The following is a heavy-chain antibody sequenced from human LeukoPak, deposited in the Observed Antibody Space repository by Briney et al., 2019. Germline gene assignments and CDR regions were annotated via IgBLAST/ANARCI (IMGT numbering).Heavy chain of an antibody. CDR2: ISAYNGNT. V-gene: IGHV1-18*01. D-gene: IGHD4-23*01. Sequence: ASVKVSCKASGYTFTSYGISWVRQAPGQGLEWMGWISAYNGNTNYAQKLQGRVTMTTDTSTSTAYMDLRSLRSDDTAVYYCARDWETVVTRPDYYGMDVWGQGTTVTVSS. J-gene: IGHJ6*02. CDR1: GYTFTSYG. CDR3: ARDWETVVTRPDYYGMDV.